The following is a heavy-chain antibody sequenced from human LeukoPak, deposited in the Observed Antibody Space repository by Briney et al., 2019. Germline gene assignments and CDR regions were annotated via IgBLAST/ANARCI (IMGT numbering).Heavy chain of an antibody. D-gene: IGHD3-16*01. CDR2: INSDGSST. V-gene: IGHV3-74*01. CDR1: GFTFSSYW. CDR3: ARDRSRRWYDYVWGSPRSDSVYYFDY. J-gene: IGHJ4*02. Sequence: GGSLRLSCAASGFTFSSYWMHWVRQAPGKGLVWFSRINSDGSSTSYADSVKGRFTISRDDAKNTLYLQMTSLRAEDTAVYYCARDRSRRWYDYVWGSPRSDSVYYFDYWGQGTLVTVSS.